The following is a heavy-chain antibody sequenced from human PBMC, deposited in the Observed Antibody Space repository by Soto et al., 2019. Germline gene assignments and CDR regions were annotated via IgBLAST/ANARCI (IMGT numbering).Heavy chain of an antibody. V-gene: IGHV3-66*01. Sequence: EVHLLESGGGLVQPGGSLRLSCAVSGFTVSSQYMSWVRQAPGKGLEWVSPIHRGGSISYADSVKGRFTIYRYNSENTLYPQMGTPGVEARAVYACPWDDVHCSCGTWYGLPMHDWGKETTVTVYS. J-gene: IGHJ6*03. CDR3: PWDDVHCSCGTWYGLPMHD. CDR1: GFTVSSQY. CDR2: IHRGGSI. D-gene: IGHD2-15*01.